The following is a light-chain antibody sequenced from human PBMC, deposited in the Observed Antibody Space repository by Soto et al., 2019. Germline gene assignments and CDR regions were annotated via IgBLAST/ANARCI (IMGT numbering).Light chain of an antibody. J-gene: IGKJ1*01. CDR1: QSISSW. V-gene: IGKV1-5*01. CDR2: DAS. Sequence: DIQMTQSPSTLSASVGDRVTITCRASQSISSWLAWYQQKPGKAHKLLIYDASSLESGVPSRFSGSGSGTEFTLTISCLQPDDFATYYCQQYNSYWTFGQGTKVEIK. CDR3: QQYNSYWT.